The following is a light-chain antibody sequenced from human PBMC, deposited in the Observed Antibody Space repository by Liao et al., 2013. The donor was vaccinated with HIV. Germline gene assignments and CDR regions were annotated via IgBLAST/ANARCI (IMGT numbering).Light chain of an antibody. CDR2: YET. Sequence: SYELTQPPSVSVSPGQTASITCSGDKLGDKYAYWFQQKPGQSPVLVISYETDRPSGIPERFSGSSSGNTATLTISTVEVGDEADYYCQAWDSSTVVFGGGTKLTVL. CDR3: QAWDSSTVV. V-gene: IGLV3-1*01. CDR1: KLGDKY. J-gene: IGLJ2*01.